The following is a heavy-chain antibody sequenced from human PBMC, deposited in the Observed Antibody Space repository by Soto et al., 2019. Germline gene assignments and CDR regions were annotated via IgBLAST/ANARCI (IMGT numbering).Heavy chain of an antibody. V-gene: IGHV3-7*05. J-gene: IGHJ4*02. CDR1: GFTFSNSW. CDR2: IDEDGNEK. Sequence: GGSLRLSCSASGFTFSNSWMTWVRQAPGKGLEWVANIDEDGNEKNIVDSVNGRFTIFRDNAKSSLYLQMNSLRVEDTAMYYCARDRGYNCYDYWGQGTVVTVSS. CDR3: ARDRGYNCYDY. D-gene: IGHD5-18*01.